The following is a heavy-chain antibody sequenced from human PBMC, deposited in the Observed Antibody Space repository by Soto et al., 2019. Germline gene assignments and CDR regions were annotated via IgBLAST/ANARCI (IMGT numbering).Heavy chain of an antibody. J-gene: IGHJ6*02. D-gene: IGHD5-18*01. V-gene: IGHV3-64D*08. CDR2: ISSDGSST. Sequence: PGGSLRLSCAASGFTFSSYAMSWVRQAPGKGLEYVSAISSDGSSTYYADSVKGRFTISRDNSKNALYLQMSSLRDEDTAIYYCVKDIHSYTGKDVWGQGTTVTVSS. CDR1: GFTFSSYA. CDR3: VKDIHSYTGKDV.